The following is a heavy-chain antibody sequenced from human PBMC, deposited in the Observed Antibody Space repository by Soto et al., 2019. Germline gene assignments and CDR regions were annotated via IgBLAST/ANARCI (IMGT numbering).Heavy chain of an antibody. J-gene: IGHJ3*02. CDR2: IYYSGST. CDR1: GGSISSSSYY. CDR3: ASTDGGYCSGGSCALGAFDI. Sequence: SETLSLTCAVSGGSISSSSYYWGWIRQPPGKGLEWIGSIYYSGSTYYNPSLKSRVTISVDTSKNQFSLKLSSVTAADTAVYYCASTDGGYCSGGSCALGAFDIWGQGTMVTVSS. D-gene: IGHD2-15*01. V-gene: IGHV4-39*01.